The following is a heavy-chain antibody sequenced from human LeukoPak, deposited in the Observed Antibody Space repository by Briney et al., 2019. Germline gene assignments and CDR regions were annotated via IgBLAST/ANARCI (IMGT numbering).Heavy chain of an antibody. CDR1: GGTFSSYA. CDR2: INPIFGTA. D-gene: IGHD3-9*01. Sequence: GASVKVSCKASGGTFSSYAISWVRQAPGQGLEWMGGINPIFGTANYAQKFQGRVTITADKSTSTAYMELSSLRSEDTAVYYCASRGRYSSLDSRYYYLDVWGKGTTVTVSS. J-gene: IGHJ6*03. CDR3: ASRGRYSSLDSRYYYLDV. V-gene: IGHV1-69*06.